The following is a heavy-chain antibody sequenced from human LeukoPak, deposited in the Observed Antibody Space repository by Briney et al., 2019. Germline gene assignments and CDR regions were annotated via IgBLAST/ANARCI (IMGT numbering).Heavy chain of an antibody. CDR2: ISHSSNYI. V-gene: IGHV3-21*01. CDR3: AKDPEYSSPEDAFDI. D-gene: IGHD6-6*01. Sequence: GGSLRLSCAASGFTFSHYSMNWVRQAPGKGLEWVASISHSSNYIYYADSVKGRFTISRDNAKNSLSLQMNSLRAEDTAVYYCAKDPEYSSPEDAFDIWGQGTMVTVSS. CDR1: GFTFSHYS. J-gene: IGHJ3*02.